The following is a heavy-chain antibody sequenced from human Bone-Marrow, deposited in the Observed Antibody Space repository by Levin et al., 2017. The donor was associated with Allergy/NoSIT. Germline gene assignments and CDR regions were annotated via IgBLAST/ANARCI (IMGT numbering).Heavy chain of an antibody. CDR3: AKEGLLGYCIRPACPEDH. CDR1: GFTFRGYA. J-gene: IGHJ4*02. D-gene: IGHD2-15*01. Sequence: PGGSLRLSCAASGFTFRGYAMRWVRQAPGKGMEWVSSIADSGTGTYYADSVKGRFTVSRDNSKNTLYLQMNSLRVDDTAIYYCAKEGLLGYCIRPACPEDHWGQGTLVIVSS. V-gene: IGHV3-23*01. CDR2: IADSGTGT.